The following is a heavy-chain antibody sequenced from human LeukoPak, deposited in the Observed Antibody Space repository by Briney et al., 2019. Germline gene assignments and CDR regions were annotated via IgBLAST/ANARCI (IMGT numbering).Heavy chain of an antibody. CDR2: IRYDGSNK. Sequence: PGGSLRLSCAASGFTFSSYAMHWVRQAPGKGLEWVAFIRYDGSNKYYADSVKGRFTISRDNSKNTLYLQMNSLRAEDTAVYYCAVSQTDIVSDGRLDYWGQGTLVTVSS. D-gene: IGHD5/OR15-5a*01. CDR1: GFTFSSYA. J-gene: IGHJ4*02. CDR3: AVSQTDIVSDGRLDY. V-gene: IGHV3-30*02.